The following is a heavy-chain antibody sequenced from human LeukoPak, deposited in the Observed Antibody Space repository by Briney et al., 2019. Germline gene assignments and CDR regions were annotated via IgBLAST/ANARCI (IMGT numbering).Heavy chain of an antibody. Sequence: GGSLRLSCAASGFTFRTYAMSWVRQAPGKGLEWVSVISGSGGSTYYADSVKGRFTISRDNSKNTLYLQMNSLRAEDTAVYYCAKGAWFGELVDAFDIWGQGTMVTVSS. CDR1: GFTFRTYA. V-gene: IGHV3-23*01. CDR3: AKGAWFGELVDAFDI. J-gene: IGHJ3*02. D-gene: IGHD3-10*01. CDR2: ISGSGGST.